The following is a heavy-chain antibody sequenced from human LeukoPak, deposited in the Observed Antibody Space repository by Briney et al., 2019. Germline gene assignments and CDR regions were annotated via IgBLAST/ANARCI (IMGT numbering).Heavy chain of an antibody. V-gene: IGHV1-69*05. Sequence: GASVKVSCKASGGTFSSYAISWVRQAPGQGLEWMGGIIPIFGTANYAQKFQGRVTITTDESTSTAYMELSSLRSEDTAVYYCAFTYYYDSSGRTPYAFDIWGQGTMVTVSS. D-gene: IGHD3-22*01. CDR2: IIPIFGTA. CDR3: AFTYYYDSSGRTPYAFDI. CDR1: GGTFSSYA. J-gene: IGHJ3*02.